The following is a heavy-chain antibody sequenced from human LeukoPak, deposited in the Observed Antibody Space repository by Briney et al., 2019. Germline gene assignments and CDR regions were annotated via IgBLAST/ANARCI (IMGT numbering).Heavy chain of an antibody. Sequence: GSLRLSCAASGFTFSSYWMHWVRQAPGKGLVWVSRINSDGSSTSYADSVKGRFTISRDSSKNTLYLQMNSLRAEDTAVYYCATHRSNYDYVWGSYRYRQDFDYWGQGTLVTVSS. CDR3: ATHRSNYDYVWGSYRYRQDFDY. CDR2: INSDGSST. D-gene: IGHD3-16*02. CDR1: GFTFSSYW. J-gene: IGHJ4*02. V-gene: IGHV3-74*01.